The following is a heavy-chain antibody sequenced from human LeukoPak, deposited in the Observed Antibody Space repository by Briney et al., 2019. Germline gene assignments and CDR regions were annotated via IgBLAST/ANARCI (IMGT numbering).Heavy chain of an antibody. CDR1: GVPFSIYG. CDR3: ARDHEWSWDY. J-gene: IGHJ4*02. D-gene: IGHD3-3*01. Sequence: GGSLRLSCTVSGVPFSIYGLHWVRQAPGRGLEWVAFLRSDERDKYYADSVKGRFTISRDSSKNTVYLQLSSLRTEDTAVYYCARDHEWSWDYWGQGTLVSVSS. V-gene: IGHV3-30*02. CDR2: LRSDERDK.